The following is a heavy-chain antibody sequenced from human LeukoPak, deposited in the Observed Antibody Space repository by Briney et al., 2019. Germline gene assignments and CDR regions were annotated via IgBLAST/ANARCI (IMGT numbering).Heavy chain of an antibody. Sequence: SETLSLTCTVSGGSISSSDYYWGWIRQPPGKGLEWIASIYYSGTTHYNPSHQSRVTMSVDTSKNQFSLKLSSVTAADTAVYYCAREGAYCGGDCPDYWGQGTLVTVSS. CDR3: AREGAYCGGDCPDY. CDR2: IYYSGTT. V-gene: IGHV4-39*02. D-gene: IGHD2-21*01. CDR1: GGSISSSDYY. J-gene: IGHJ4*02.